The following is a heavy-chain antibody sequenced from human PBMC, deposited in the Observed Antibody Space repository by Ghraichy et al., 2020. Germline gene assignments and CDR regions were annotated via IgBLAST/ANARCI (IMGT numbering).Heavy chain of an antibody. Sequence: GGSLRLSCVGSRFTFSTYSMNWVRQSPGKGLEWVSYITSSSRTTSYADSVKGRVTISRDNAHNSLFLQMNNLRVEDTAVYYCARGSTVVRFFYYDGMDVWGQGTTVTVSS. V-gene: IGHV3-48*01. J-gene: IGHJ6*02. CDR2: ITSSSRTT. CDR1: RFTFSTYS. CDR3: ARGSTVVRFFYYDGMDV. D-gene: IGHD4-23*01.